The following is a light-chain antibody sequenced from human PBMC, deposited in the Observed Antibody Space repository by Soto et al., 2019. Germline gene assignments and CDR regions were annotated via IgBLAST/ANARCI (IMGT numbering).Light chain of an antibody. CDR2: SAS. CDR1: QNIASH. CDR3: QQTYTSPPWT. J-gene: IGKJ1*01. Sequence: DILMTQSPSSLSASVGDRVTLTCRASQNIASHLNWYQQKTGEAPNLLIFSASHLQGGVPSRFSGSGSGTDFTLTISNLQPEDFATYDCQQTYTSPPWTFGRGTKVEV. V-gene: IGKV1-39*01.